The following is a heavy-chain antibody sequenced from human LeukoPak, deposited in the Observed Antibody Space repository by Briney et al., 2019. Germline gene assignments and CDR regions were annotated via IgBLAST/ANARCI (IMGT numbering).Heavy chain of an antibody. V-gene: IGHV1-18*01. J-gene: IGHJ5*02. D-gene: IGHD2-2*01. CDR3: ARDKEGYCSSTSCSRGDNWFDP. CDR1: GYTFTSYG. CDR2: ISAYNGNT. Sequence: GASVKVSCKASGYTFTSYGISWVRQAPGQGLEWMGWISAYNGNTNYAQKLQGRVTMTTDTSTRTAYMELRSLRSDDTAVYYCARDKEGYCSSTSCSRGDNWFDPWGQGTLVTVSS.